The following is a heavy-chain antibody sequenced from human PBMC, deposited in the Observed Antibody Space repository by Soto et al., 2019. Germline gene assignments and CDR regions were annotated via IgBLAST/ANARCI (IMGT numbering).Heavy chain of an antibody. D-gene: IGHD3-3*01. V-gene: IGHV4-59*11. CDR3: ARDVGLQHDTGYYDFWSGKNNWYDP. J-gene: IGHJ5*02. CDR2: ISYSGST. CDR1: GGSISGHY. Sequence: SETLSLTCTVSGGSISGHYWSWIRQPPGKGLQYIGYISYSGSTNYNPSLKSRVTISVDTSNNQFSLRLSSVTAADTAVYYCARDVGLQHDTGYYDFWSGKNNWYDPWGQGILVTVSS.